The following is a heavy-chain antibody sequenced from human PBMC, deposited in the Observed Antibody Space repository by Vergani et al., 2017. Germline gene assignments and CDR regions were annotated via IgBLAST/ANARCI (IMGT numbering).Heavy chain of an antibody. J-gene: IGHJ4*02. Sequence: QVQLVQSGAEVKKPGASVKVSCKASGYTFTSYRITWVRQAPGQGLEWMGWITSYNGNTNYAQNLQGRVTMTTDTSTSTVYMELRSLRSDDTAVYYCARDGLNGGYNDYWGQGTLVTVSS. CDR3: ARDGLNGGYNDY. CDR2: ITSYNGNT. D-gene: IGHD2-8*01. V-gene: IGHV1-18*04. CDR1: GYTFTSYR.